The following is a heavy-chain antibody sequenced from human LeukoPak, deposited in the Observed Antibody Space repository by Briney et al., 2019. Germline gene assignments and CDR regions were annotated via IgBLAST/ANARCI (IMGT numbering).Heavy chain of an antibody. CDR3: ARLVTQNTG. CDR2: IWYDGSNK. Sequence: GGSLRLSCATSGFTFRSHAMHWVRQSPGKGLEWVAQIWYDGSNKYYADSVKGRFSVSRDNSKNTLYLQMNSLRVEDTAVYYCARLVTQNTGWGQGTLVTVSS. V-gene: IGHV3-33*01. J-gene: IGHJ4*02. D-gene: IGHD2-21*02. CDR1: GFTFRSHA.